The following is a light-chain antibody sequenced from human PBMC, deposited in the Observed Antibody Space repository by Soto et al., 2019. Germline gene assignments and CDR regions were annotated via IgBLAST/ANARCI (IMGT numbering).Light chain of an antibody. CDR2: WAS. V-gene: IGKV4-1*01. J-gene: IGKJ1*01. CDR1: QSVLYSSNNKNY. CDR3: QQYYTTRT. Sequence: DIVMTQSPDSLAVSLGERATTSCKSSQSVLYSSNNKNYLAWYQQKPGQPPKLLIYWASTRESGVPDRFSGSGSGTDFTLTISSLQAEDVAIYYCQQYYTTRTFGQGTKVDIK.